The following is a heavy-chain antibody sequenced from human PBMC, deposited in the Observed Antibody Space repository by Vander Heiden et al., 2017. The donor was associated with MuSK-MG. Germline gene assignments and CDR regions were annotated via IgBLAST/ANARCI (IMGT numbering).Heavy chain of an antibody. Sequence: QVQLVQSGAEVTKPGASVKVSCKASGYSFTGYHLHWVRQAPGQGLEWMGWINPNSGGTNYAQRFQGRVTLTRDTSISTVYMELSSLRSDDTAIFYCTREDYWGQGTLVTVSS. CDR2: INPNSGGT. J-gene: IGHJ4*02. CDR1: GYSFTGYH. V-gene: IGHV1-2*02. CDR3: TREDY.